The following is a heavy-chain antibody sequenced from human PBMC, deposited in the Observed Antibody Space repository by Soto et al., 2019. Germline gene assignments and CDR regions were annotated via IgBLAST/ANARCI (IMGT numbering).Heavy chain of an antibody. CDR1: GFTFGDYD. J-gene: IGHJ4*02. V-gene: IGHV3-9*01. Sequence: GGSLRLSCAASGFTFGDYDMHWVRQAPGKGLEWVSGISWNSGSIGYADSVKGRFTISRDNAKNSLYLQMSSLRAEDTALYYCAKASGSYRYYFDYWGQGTLVTVSS. CDR3: AKASGSYRYYFDY. D-gene: IGHD1-26*01. CDR2: ISWNSGSI.